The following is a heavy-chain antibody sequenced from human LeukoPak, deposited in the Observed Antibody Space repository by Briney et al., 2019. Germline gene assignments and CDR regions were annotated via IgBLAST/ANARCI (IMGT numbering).Heavy chain of an antibody. D-gene: IGHD5-12*01. CDR1: GGSFSTYA. J-gene: IGHJ4*02. CDR2: LIPVLGMS. V-gene: IGHV1-69*04. CDR3: ARDRGGGFDLAFFDH. Sequence: SVKVSCNSSGGSFSTYAVNWVRQAPGQGLEWMGRLIPVLGMSHYAPGFQGRVTLTADRSTNTAYMELDRLTSDDTAVYFCARDRGGGFDLAFFDHWGQGTLVTVSS.